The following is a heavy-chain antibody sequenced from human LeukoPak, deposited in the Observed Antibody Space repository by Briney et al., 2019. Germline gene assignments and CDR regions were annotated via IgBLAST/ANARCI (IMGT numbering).Heavy chain of an antibody. J-gene: IGHJ4*02. CDR1: GGSFSGYY. CDR2: INHSGST. CDR3: ARLMGEQREDFDY. Sequence: SETLSLTCAVYGGSFSGYYWSWIRQPPGKGLEWIGEINHSGSTNYNPSLKSRVTISVDTSKNQFSLKLSSVTAADTAVYYCARLMGEQREDFDYWGQGTLVTVPP. D-gene: IGHD3-16*01. V-gene: IGHV4-34*01.